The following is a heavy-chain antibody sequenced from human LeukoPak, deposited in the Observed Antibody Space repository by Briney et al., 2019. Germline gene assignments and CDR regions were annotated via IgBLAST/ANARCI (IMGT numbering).Heavy chain of an antibody. CDR2: IWYDGTTK. V-gene: IGHV3-33*01. CDR1: GFTFSSFG. Sequence: PGRSLRLSCAAPGFTFSSFGLHWVRQAPGKGLEWVAVIWYDGTTKYYADSVKVRFTISRDTSKNTLYLQMNSLRAEGTAVYYCAGAFGSHSHYWGQGTLVTVSS. D-gene: IGHD3-3*01. CDR3: AGAFGSHSHY. J-gene: IGHJ4*02.